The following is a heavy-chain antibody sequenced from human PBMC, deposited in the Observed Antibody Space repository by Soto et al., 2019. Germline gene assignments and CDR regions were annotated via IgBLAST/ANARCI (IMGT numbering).Heavy chain of an antibody. J-gene: IGHJ6*02. CDR3: ATQGREQWLVRPIYYYYGMDV. V-gene: IGHV5-10-1*01. D-gene: IGHD6-19*01. CDR1: GYSFTSYW. CDR2: IDPSDSYT. Sequence: PGESLKISCKGSGYSFTSYWISWVRQMPGKGLEWMGRIDPSDSYTNYSPSFQGHVTISADKSISTAYLQWSSLKASDTAMYYCATQGREQWLVRPIYYYYGMDVWGQGTTVTVSS.